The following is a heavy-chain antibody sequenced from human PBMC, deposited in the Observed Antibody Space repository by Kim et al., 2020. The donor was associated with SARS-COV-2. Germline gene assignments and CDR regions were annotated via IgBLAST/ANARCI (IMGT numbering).Heavy chain of an antibody. CDR2: ITRNDGRT. V-gene: IGHV3-23*01. CDR3: AKDHPSDGWPTFDL. D-gene: IGHD6-19*01. CDR1: GYSISSYA. Sequence: GGSLRLSCVASGYSISSYAMSWVRQAPGKGLELVSAITRNDGRTYYADSVRGRFTISRDSSKNTVYLQLNDVRAEDTAVYFCAKDHPSDGWPTFDLWGQGTLVTVSS. J-gene: IGHJ4*02.